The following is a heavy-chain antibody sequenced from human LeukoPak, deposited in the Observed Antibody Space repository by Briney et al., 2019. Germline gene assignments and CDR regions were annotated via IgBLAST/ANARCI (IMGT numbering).Heavy chain of an antibody. J-gene: IGHJ4*02. V-gene: IGHV3-74*01. CDR1: GFTFSSYW. D-gene: IGHD6-19*01. CDR3: AKVRPKQWLVRGAYYFDY. Sequence: GGSLRLSCAASGFTFSSYWMHWVRQAPGKGLVWVSRINSDGSSTSYADSVKGRFTISRDNAKNTLYLQMNSLRAEDTAVYYCAKVRPKQWLVRGAYYFDYWGQGTLVTVSS. CDR2: INSDGSST.